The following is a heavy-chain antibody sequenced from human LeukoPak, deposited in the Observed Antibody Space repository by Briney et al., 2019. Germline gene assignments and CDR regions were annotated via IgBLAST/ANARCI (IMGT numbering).Heavy chain of an antibody. D-gene: IGHD5-18*01. V-gene: IGHV3-7*01. Sequence: GGSLRLSCAASGFMFSDYWMAWVRQAPGKGLEWLANINEGGSDKNYVASEKGRFTISRDNAKKSLYLQMNSLRGEDTAVYYCARDAAYGYDRFDYWGQGTQVTVSS. J-gene: IGHJ4*02. CDR2: INEGGSDK. CDR1: GFMFSDYW. CDR3: ARDAAYGYDRFDY.